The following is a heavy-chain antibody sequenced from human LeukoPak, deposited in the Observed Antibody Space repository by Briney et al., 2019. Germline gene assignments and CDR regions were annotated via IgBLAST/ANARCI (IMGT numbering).Heavy chain of an antibody. V-gene: IGHV3-53*01. CDR2: IYSGGST. CDR3: ARRAGAYSHPYDY. Sequence: GGSLRLSCTASGFTVSSDSMSWVRQAPGKGLEWVSFIYSGGSTHYSDSVKGRFTISRDNSKNTLYLQMNSLRAEDTAVYYCARRAGAYSHPYDYWGQGTLVTVSS. J-gene: IGHJ4*02. D-gene: IGHD4/OR15-4a*01. CDR1: GFTVSSDS.